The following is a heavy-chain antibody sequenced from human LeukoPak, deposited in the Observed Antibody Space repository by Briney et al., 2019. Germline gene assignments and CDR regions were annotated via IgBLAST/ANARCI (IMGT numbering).Heavy chain of an antibody. Sequence: SETLSLTCTVSGSSISGYYWTWIRQPAGKGLEWIGHVYTRGNTNYTPSLESRVTMSVDMSKNQFSLKLRSVTAAGTAVYYCARLGAASTFDYWGQGTLVTVSS. CDR2: VYTRGNT. J-gene: IGHJ4*02. CDR1: GSSISGYY. V-gene: IGHV4-4*07. CDR3: ARLGAASTFDY. D-gene: IGHD1-26*01.